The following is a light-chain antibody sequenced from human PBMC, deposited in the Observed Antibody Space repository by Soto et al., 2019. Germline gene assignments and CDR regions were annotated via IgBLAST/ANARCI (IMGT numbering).Light chain of an antibody. CDR1: SSVIGDYNY. CDR2: DVS. Sequence: QSVLTQPASVSGSPGQSITISCVGTSSVIGDYNYVSWYQQHPGEVPKVIIYDVSNRPSGVSYRFSGTKSGNTASLTISGLQAGDETDYYWCSYTRSGTLIFGTGTKVTVL. J-gene: IGLJ1*01. CDR3: CSYTRSGTLI. V-gene: IGLV2-14*01.